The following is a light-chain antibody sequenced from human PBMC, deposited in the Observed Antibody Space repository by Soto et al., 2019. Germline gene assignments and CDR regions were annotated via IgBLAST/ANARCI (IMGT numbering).Light chain of an antibody. CDR1: QSISTW. J-gene: IGKJ1*01. CDR2: EAS. Sequence: DIQMTQSPSTLSASVGDRVTITCRASQSISTWLAWYQQKPGKAPKALIYEASKLESGVPSRFSGSGSGTEFTLTISTLQPDDVATYYCQQYNSYQWTFGQGTKVDIK. V-gene: IGKV1-5*01. CDR3: QQYNSYQWT.